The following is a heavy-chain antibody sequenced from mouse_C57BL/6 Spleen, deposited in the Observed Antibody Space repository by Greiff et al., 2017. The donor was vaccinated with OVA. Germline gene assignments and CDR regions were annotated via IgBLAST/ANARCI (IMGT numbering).Heavy chain of an antibody. CDR1: GYTFTSYW. CDR3: ARRGFYDYGSSYAGEYAMDY. Sequence: QVQLQQPGAELVKPGASVKMSCKASGYTFTSYWITWVKQRPGQGLEWIGDIYPGSGSTNYNEKFKSKATLTVDTSSSTAYMQLSSLTSEDSAVYYCARRGFYDYGSSYAGEYAMDYWGQGTSVTVSS. J-gene: IGHJ4*01. V-gene: IGHV1-55*01. D-gene: IGHD1-1*01. CDR2: IYPGSGST.